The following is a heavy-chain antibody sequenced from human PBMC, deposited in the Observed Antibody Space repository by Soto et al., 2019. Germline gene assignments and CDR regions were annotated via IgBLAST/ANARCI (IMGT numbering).Heavy chain of an antibody. CDR1: GFTFSSYG. J-gene: IGHJ6*02. Sequence: GGSLRLSCAASGFTFSSYGMHWVRQAPGKGLEWVAVIWYDGSNKYYADSVKGRFTISRDNSKNSLYLQMNSLRTEDTALYYCAKDISDSTSYYYGMDVWGQGTTVTVSS. CDR2: IWYDGSNK. D-gene: IGHD2-2*01. CDR3: AKDISDSTSYYYGMDV. V-gene: IGHV3-33*03.